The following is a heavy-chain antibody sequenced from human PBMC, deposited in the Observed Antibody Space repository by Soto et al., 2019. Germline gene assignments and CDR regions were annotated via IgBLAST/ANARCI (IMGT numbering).Heavy chain of an antibody. CDR3: ARESPSSQWLPTSYFDY. J-gene: IGHJ4*02. Sequence: EVQLVESGGDLVQPGGSLRLSCAASRFTFSDYSMNWVRQAPGKGLEWVSYISGGGETIYYADSVRGRFTISRDNAKNYLFLKMNSLREEDTAVYYCARESPSSQWLPTSYFDYWGQGTLVTVSS. CDR2: ISGGGETI. V-gene: IGHV3-48*02. CDR1: RFTFSDYS. D-gene: IGHD6-19*01.